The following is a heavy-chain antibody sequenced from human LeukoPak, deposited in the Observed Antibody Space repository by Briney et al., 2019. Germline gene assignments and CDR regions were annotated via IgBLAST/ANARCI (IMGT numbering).Heavy chain of an antibody. CDR1: GGSISSYY. J-gene: IGHJ4*02. V-gene: IGHV4-59*01. CDR3: ARVNGSGYYKPFDY. Sequence: SETLSLTCTVSGGSISSYYWSWIRQPPGKGLEWIGYIYYSGSTNYNPSLKSRVTISVDTSKNQLSLKLSSVTAADTAVFFCARVNGSGYYKPFDYWGQGTLVTVSS. D-gene: IGHD3-22*01. CDR2: IYYSGST.